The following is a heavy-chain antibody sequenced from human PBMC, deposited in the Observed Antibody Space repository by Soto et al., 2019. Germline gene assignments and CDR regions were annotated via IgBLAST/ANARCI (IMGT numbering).Heavy chain of an antibody. Sequence: GGSLRLSCSASGFTFSTYGVHWVRQAPGKGLEWVAVISFDASYKYFADSVKGRFTISRDNSKNTLYLQMNSLRAEDTAVYYCAKGVPGIAVAGTGYFQHWGQGTLVTVSS. CDR2: ISFDASYK. J-gene: IGHJ1*01. CDR3: AKGVPGIAVAGTGYFQH. CDR1: GFTFSTYG. D-gene: IGHD6-19*01. V-gene: IGHV3-30*18.